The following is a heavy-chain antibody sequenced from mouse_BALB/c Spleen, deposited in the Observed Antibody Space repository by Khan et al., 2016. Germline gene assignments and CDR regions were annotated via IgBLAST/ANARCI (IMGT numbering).Heavy chain of an antibody. CDR2: INSDGSAI. D-gene: IGHD2-3*01. CDR3: MRYDGYYWYFDV. V-gene: IGHV11-2*02. CDR1: GFTFSGFW. Sequence: EVQLVETGGGLVRPGGSRGLSCEGSGFTFSGFWMSWVRQTPGKTLEWIGDINSDGSAINYAPSIKDRFTIFRDNDKSTLYLQMSNVRSEDTATYFCMRYDGYYWYFDVWGAGTTVTVSS. J-gene: IGHJ1*01.